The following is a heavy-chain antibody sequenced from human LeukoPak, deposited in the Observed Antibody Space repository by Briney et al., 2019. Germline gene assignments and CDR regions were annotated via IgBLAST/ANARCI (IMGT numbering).Heavy chain of an antibody. CDR3: ARVLYYDFWSGYPHGMDV. J-gene: IGHJ6*02. V-gene: IGHV3-7*03. Sequence: GGSLRLSCAASGFTFSSYWMSWVRQAPGKGLEWVASIKQDGSEKYYVDSVKGRFTISRDNAKNSLYLQMNSLRAEDTAVYYCARVLYYDFWSGYPHGMDVWGQGTTVTVSS. CDR1: GFTFSSYW. CDR2: IKQDGSEK. D-gene: IGHD3-3*01.